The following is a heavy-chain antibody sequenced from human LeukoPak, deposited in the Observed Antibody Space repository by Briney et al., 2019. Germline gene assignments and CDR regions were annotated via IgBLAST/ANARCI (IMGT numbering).Heavy chain of an antibody. V-gene: IGHV4-4*07. CDR1: GGSINSYY. J-gene: IGHJ6*03. CDR3: AREGDYYYYIDV. CDR2: IHTSGSA. Sequence: SETLSHTCTVSGGSINSYYWSWIRQSAGKGLEWIGRIHTSGSANYNPSLKSRVTISGDKSKNQFSLRLNSVTAADTAVYYCAREGDYYYYIDVLGKGTTVTVSS.